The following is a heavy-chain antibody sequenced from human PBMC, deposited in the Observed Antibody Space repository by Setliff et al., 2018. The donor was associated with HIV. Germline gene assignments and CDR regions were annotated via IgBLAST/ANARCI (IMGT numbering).Heavy chain of an antibody. J-gene: IGHJ3*02. V-gene: IGHV3-7*01. CDR2: INRDGSEK. Sequence: PGGSLRLSCAASGFTFSSYGMHWVRQAPGKGLEWLANINRDGSEKYYVDSVKGRFTISSDNAKNSLYLEMNSLRAEDTAVYYCAKGARQWLVRRDAFDIWGQGTMVTVSS. CDR3: AKGARQWLVRRDAFDI. D-gene: IGHD6-19*01. CDR1: GFTFSSYG.